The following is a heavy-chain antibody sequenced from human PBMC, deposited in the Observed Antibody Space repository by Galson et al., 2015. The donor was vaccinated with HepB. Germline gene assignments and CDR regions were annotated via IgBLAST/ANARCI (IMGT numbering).Heavy chain of an antibody. D-gene: IGHD5-18*01. V-gene: IGHV3-30*18. J-gene: IGHJ4*02. CDR3: AKDFVDTAMVTPDY. Sequence: SLRLSCAASGFTFSSYGMHWVRQAPGKGLEWVAVISYDGSNKYYADSVKGRFTISRDNSKNTLYLQMNSLRAEDTAVYYCAKDFVDTAMVTPDYWGQGTLVTVSS. CDR2: ISYDGSNK. CDR1: GFTFSSYG.